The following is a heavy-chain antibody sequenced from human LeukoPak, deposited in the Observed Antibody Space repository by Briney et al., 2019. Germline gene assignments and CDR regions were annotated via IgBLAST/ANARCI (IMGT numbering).Heavy chain of an antibody. V-gene: IGHV4-59*01. CDR3: ARESGDGYNYLDY. Sequence: LRLSCAESGFTFSDNYMSWIRQPPGKGLEWIGYIYYSGSTNYNPSLKSRVTISVDTSKNQFSLKLSSVTAADTAVYYCARESGDGYNYLDYWGQGTLVTVSS. J-gene: IGHJ4*02. CDR1: GFTFSDNY. D-gene: IGHD5-24*01. CDR2: IYYSGST.